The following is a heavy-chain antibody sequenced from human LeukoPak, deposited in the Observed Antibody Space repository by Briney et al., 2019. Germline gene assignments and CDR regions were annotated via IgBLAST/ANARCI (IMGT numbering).Heavy chain of an antibody. CDR1: GFTVSNNY. CDR3: ALYYYHSRGYYEVY. Sequence: AGGSLRLSCAASGFTVSNNYMTWVRQAPGKGLEWVSVFYTGGSTYYADSVKGRFTISRDNSKNTLYLQMNTLRAEDTAVYYCALYYYHSRGYYEVYWGQGTLVTVSS. V-gene: IGHV3-53*01. D-gene: IGHD3-22*01. J-gene: IGHJ4*02. CDR2: FYTGGST.